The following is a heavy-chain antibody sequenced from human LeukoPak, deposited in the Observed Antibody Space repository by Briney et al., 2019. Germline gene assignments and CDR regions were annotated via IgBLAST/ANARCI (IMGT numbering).Heavy chain of an antibody. CDR1: GFTFDDYA. J-gene: IGHJ6*04. V-gene: IGHV3-43D*04. D-gene: IGHD5-12*01. CDR2: ISWDGGST. Sequence: GGSLRLSCAASGFTFDDYAMHWVRQAPGKGLEWVSLISWDGGSTYYADSVKGRFTISRDNSRHTLYLQMNSLGAEDTALYYCGKDKEYSGFGPILSGYYYGMDVWGKGTTVTVSS. CDR3: GKDKEYSGFGPILSGYYYGMDV.